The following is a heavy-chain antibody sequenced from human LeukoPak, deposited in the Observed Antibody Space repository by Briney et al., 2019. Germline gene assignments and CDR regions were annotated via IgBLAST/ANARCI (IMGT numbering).Heavy chain of an antibody. V-gene: IGHV4-4*07. CDR1: GGSISSYY. Sequence: SETLSLTCTVSGGSISSYYWSWIRQPAGKGLEWIGRTYTSGSTNYNPSLKSRVTMSVDTSKNQFSLKLSSVTAADTAVYYCARGLTTVVTHDAFDIWGQGTMVTVSS. J-gene: IGHJ3*02. CDR3: ARGLTTVVTHDAFDI. CDR2: TYTSGST. D-gene: IGHD4-23*01.